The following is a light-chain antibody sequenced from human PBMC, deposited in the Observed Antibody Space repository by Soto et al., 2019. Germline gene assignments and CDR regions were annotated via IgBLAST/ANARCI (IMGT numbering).Light chain of an antibody. CDR1: SSDVGGYNY. CDR2: DVS. V-gene: IGLV2-14*03. J-gene: IGLJ1*01. CDR3: SSDRSSSTLAV. Sequence: QSALTQPASVSGSPGQSITISCTGTSSDVGGYNYVSWYQQHPGKAPKLMIYDVSNRPSGVSDRFSGSKSGNTASLTISGLQAEDEADYYCSSDRSSSTLAVFGTGTKLTVL.